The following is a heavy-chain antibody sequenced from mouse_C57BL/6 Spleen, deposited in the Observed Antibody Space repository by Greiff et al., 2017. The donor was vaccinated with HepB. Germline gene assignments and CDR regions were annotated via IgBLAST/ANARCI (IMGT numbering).Heavy chain of an antibody. Sequence: VQLQQSGAELVRPGASVTLSCKASGYTFTDYEMHWVKQTPVHGLEWIGAIDPETGGTAYNQKFKGKAILTADKSSSTAYMELRSLTSEDSAVYYCTRSVIYYDYDGGAYWGQRTLVTVSA. D-gene: IGHD2-4*01. CDR1: GYTFTDYE. CDR3: TRSVIYYDYDGGAY. CDR2: IDPETGGT. J-gene: IGHJ3*01. V-gene: IGHV1-15*01.